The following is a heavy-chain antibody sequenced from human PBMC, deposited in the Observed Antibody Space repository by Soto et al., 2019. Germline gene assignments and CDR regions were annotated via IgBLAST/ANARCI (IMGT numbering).Heavy chain of an antibody. CDR3: ARAPKVSGSSQTRPDF. CDR2: IRQSGNT. D-gene: IGHD6-6*01. V-gene: IGHV4-34*01. J-gene: IGHJ4*02. Sequence: SETLSLTCSLYSGSFSGYYWSWIRQPPGKGLEWIGEIRQSGNTNYSPSLKSRVSISIDTSKKQFSLNLASVSAADTAVYYCARAPKVSGSSQTRPDFWGQGTLVTVSS. CDR1: SGSFSGYY.